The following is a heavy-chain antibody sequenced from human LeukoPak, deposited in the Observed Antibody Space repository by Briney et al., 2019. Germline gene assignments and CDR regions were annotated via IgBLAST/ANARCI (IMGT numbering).Heavy chain of an antibody. CDR1: GYTFTGYY. CDR3: ARDRHSGYDFLDY. D-gene: IGHD5-12*01. V-gene: IGHV1-2*02. Sequence: GASVKVSCKASGYTFTGYYMHWVRQAPGQGLEWMGWINPNSGGTNYAQKFQGRVTMTRDTSISTAYMELSRLRSDDTAVYYCARDRHSGYDFLDYWGQGTLVTVSS. CDR2: INPNSGGT. J-gene: IGHJ4*02.